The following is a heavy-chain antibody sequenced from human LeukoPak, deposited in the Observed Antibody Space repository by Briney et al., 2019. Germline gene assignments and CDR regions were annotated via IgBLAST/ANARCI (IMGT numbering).Heavy chain of an antibody. V-gene: IGHV3-23*01. Sequence: GGSLRLSCATSGFSFSSYAMSWVRQAPGKGLEWVSAMSSSDDGRYYAASVRGRFTISRDTSRSTLYLQMNSLRAEDAAVYYCAKAPVTSCRGAFCYPFDYWGQGTLVTVS. CDR1: GFSFSSYA. D-gene: IGHD2-15*01. J-gene: IGHJ4*02. CDR2: MSSSDDGR. CDR3: AKAPVTSCRGAFCYPFDY.